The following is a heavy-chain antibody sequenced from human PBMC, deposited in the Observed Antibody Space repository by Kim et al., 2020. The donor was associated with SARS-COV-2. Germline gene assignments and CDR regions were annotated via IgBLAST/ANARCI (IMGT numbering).Heavy chain of an antibody. J-gene: IGHJ4*02. D-gene: IGHD3-22*01. Sequence: QKFQGRVTMTTDTSTSTAYMELRSLRSDDTAVYYCARDSYDSSDYYYFGYWGQGTLVTVSS. V-gene: IGHV1-18*01. CDR3: ARDSYDSSDYYYFGY.